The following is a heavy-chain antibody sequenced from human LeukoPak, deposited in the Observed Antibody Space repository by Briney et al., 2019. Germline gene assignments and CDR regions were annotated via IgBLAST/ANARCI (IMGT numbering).Heavy chain of an antibody. Sequence: GGSLRLPCAASGFTFSSYAMSWVRQAPGKGLEWVSAISGSGGSTYYADSVKGRFTISRDNSKNTLYLQMNSLRAEDTAVYYCAKGSDYYDSSGYNHPFDYWGQGTLVTVSS. CDR2: ISGSGGST. CDR1: GFTFSSYA. V-gene: IGHV3-23*01. CDR3: AKGSDYYDSSGYNHPFDY. D-gene: IGHD3-22*01. J-gene: IGHJ4*02.